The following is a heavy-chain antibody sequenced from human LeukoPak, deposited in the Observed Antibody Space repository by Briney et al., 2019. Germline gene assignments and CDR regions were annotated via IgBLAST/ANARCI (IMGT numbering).Heavy chain of an antibody. V-gene: IGHV2-5*01. CDR2: IYRNDDK. D-gene: IGHD6-13*01. CDR1: GFSLSTSGVG. Sequence: SGPTLVKPTQPLTLTCTFSGFSLSTSGVGVGWSRQPPGKALQWLALIYRNDDKRYSPSLKSRLTITKHTSKNQVVLTMTNMDPVDTATYYCAHRQRSSWYTNYYFDYWGQGTLVTVSS. CDR3: AHRQRSSWYTNYYFDY. J-gene: IGHJ4*02.